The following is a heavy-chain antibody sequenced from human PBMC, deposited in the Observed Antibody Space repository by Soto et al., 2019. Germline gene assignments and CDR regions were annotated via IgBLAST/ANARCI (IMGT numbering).Heavy chain of an antibody. Sequence: QITLKESGPTLAQPTQTLTLTCTVSGFPLTTGGVAVGPIRLSPGKALEWLALLYWDDDKRYTPALKSRLFTTKDTSKHPLVLTMTNMGPMDTATSYCAHSECSGAAWYTRWYFRLWGRGTLVTV. V-gene: IGHV2-5*02. CDR3: AHSECSGAAWYTRWYFRL. CDR1: GFPLTTGGVA. D-gene: IGHD2-15*01. J-gene: IGHJ2*01. CDR2: LYWDDDK.